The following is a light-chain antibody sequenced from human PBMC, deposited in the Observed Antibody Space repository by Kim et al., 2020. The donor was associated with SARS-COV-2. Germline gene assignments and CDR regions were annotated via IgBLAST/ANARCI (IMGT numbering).Light chain of an antibody. CDR2: HVS. J-gene: IGKJ4*01. CDR1: QSVSSS. CDR3: QQRRNWPLT. Sequence: CLSPGERATLSCRASQSVSSSLAWYRQKPGQVPRLLIYHVSNRATGIPARFSGSGSGTDFTLTISSLEPEDFAVYYCQQRRNWPLTFGGGTKVDIK. V-gene: IGKV3-11*01.